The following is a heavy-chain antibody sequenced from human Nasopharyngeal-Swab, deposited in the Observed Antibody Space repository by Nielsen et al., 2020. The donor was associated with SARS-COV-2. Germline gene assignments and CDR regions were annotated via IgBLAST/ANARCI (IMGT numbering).Heavy chain of an antibody. J-gene: IGHJ6*02. CDR3: ARGPSERFLEWLNKNGMDV. D-gene: IGHD3-3*01. V-gene: IGHV3-74*01. CDR2: INSDGSST. Sequence: VRQAPGKGLVWGSRINSDGSSTSYADSVKGRFTISRDNAKNTLYLQMNSLRAEDTAVYYCARGPSERFLEWLNKNGMDVWGQGTTVTVSS.